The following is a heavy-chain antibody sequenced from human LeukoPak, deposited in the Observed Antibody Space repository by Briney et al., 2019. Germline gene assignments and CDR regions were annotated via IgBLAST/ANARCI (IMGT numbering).Heavy chain of an antibody. J-gene: IGHJ3*02. Sequence: GGSLRLSCAASGFTFSSYSMNWVRQAPGKGLEWVSSISSSSSYIYYADSVKGRFTISRDNAKNSLHLQMNSLRAEDTAVYYCARDMVWGHDIVVVPAALDAFDIWGQGTMVTVSS. D-gene: IGHD2-2*01. V-gene: IGHV3-21*01. CDR1: GFTFSSYS. CDR2: ISSSSSYI. CDR3: ARDMVWGHDIVVVPAALDAFDI.